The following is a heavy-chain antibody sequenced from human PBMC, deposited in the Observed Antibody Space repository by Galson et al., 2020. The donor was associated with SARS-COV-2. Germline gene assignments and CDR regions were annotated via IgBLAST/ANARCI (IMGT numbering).Heavy chain of an antibody. CDR2: ISGSGGST. Sequence: GGSLRLSCAASGFTFSSYAMSWVRQAPGTGLEWVSGISGSGGSTYYADSVKGRLTISRDNSKNTLYLQMNSLRAEDTAVYYCAKWETRYYDILTGYYGIDYFYYYGMDVWGQGTTVTVSS. V-gene: IGHV3-23*01. J-gene: IGHJ6*02. CDR3: AKWETRYYDILTGYYGIDYFYYYGMDV. D-gene: IGHD3-9*01. CDR1: GFTFSSYA.